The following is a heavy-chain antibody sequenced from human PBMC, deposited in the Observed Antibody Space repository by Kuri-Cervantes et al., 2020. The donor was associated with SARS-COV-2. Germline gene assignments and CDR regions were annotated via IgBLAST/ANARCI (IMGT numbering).Heavy chain of an antibody. Sequence: GESLKISCAASGFTFSSYAMSRVRQAPGKGLEWVSAISGSGGSTYYADSVKGRFTISRDNSKNTLYLQMNSLRAEDTAVYYCARGEYGMDVWGQGTTVTVSS. J-gene: IGHJ6*02. CDR1: GFTFSSYA. CDR3: ARGEYGMDV. CDR2: ISGSGGST. V-gene: IGHV3-23*01.